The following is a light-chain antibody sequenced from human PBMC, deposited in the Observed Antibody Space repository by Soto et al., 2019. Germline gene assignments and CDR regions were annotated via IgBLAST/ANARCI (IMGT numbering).Light chain of an antibody. J-gene: IGKJ2*01. Sequence: DIQMTQSPSSLSASFGDRVTLTCRASRNIDTYLNWYQQKPGTAPKLLMYGASSLHSGVPSRFSGSRSGTDVNLTINSLQHEDFETYYCQQSHTTPYTFGQGTKLEI. V-gene: IGKV1-39*01. CDR1: RNIDTY. CDR2: GAS. CDR3: QQSHTTPYT.